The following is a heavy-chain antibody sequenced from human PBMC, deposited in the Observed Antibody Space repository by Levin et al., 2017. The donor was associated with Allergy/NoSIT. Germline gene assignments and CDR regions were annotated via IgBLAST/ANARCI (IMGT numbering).Heavy chain of an antibody. Sequence: PGGSLRLSCQGSGYSFTNYWIGWVRQMPGKGLEWMGIIYPADSDTRYSPSFQGQVTISADWSISAAYLHWSSLKASDTAMYYCARDSSSSRNGMDGWGQGTTVTVSS. CDR2: IYPADSDT. CDR1: GYSFTNYW. V-gene: IGHV5-51*01. CDR3: ARDSSSSRNGMDG. J-gene: IGHJ6*02. D-gene: IGHD6-6*01.